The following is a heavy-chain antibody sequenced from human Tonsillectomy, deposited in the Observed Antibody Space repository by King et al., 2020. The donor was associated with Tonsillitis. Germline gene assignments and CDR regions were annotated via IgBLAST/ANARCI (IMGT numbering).Heavy chain of an antibody. CDR1: GGSISSYY. J-gene: IGHJ4*02. CDR2: IYYSGST. Sequence: QLQESGPGLVKPSETLSLTCTVSGGSISSYYWSWLRQPPGKGLEWIGYIYYSGSTNYNPSLKSRVTISVDTSKNQFSLKLSSVTAADTAVYYCARGGGAGDRRGPFGYWGQGTLVTVSS. D-gene: IGHD1-26*01. V-gene: IGHV4-59*01. CDR3: ARGGGAGDRRGPFGY.